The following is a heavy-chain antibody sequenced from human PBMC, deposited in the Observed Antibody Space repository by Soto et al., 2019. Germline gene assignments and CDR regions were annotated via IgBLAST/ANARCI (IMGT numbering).Heavy chain of an antibody. V-gene: IGHV1-58*01. Sequence: SVKVSCKASGFTFTSSAVQWVRQARGQRLEGIGWIVVGSGNTNYAQKFQERVTITRDMSTSTAYMELSSLRSEDTAVYYCAAGGHYYGSGRRNYYYYGMDVWGQGTTVTVSS. CDR3: AAGGHYYGSGRRNYYYYGMDV. CDR2: IVVGSGNT. D-gene: IGHD3-10*01. CDR1: GFTFTSSA. J-gene: IGHJ6*02.